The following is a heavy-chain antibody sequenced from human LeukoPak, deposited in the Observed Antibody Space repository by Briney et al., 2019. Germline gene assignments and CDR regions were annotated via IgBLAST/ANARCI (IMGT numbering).Heavy chain of an antibody. CDR2: ISSTSSYI. CDR1: GFTFSSYV. V-gene: IGHV3-21*01. CDR3: ARGQSRYFDWYPGFFDY. Sequence: GGSLRLSCAASGFTFSSYVNWVRQAPGKGLEWVSSISSTSSYIYYADSVKGRFTISRDNAKNSLYLQMNSLRADDTAVYYCARGQSRYFDWYPGFFDYWGQGTLVTVSS. J-gene: IGHJ4*02. D-gene: IGHD3-9*01.